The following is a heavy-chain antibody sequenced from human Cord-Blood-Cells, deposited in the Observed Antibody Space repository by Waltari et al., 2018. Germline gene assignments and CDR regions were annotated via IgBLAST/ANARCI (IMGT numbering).Heavy chain of an antibody. CDR3: ARGIRFLEWLTNYGMDV. V-gene: IGHV1-69*01. CDR2: IIPIVGTA. D-gene: IGHD3-3*01. J-gene: IGHJ6*02. CDR1: GGTFSSYA. Sequence: QVQLVQSGAEVKKPGSSVKVSCKASGGTFSSYAISWVRQAPGQGLEWMGGIIPIVGTANYAQKFQGRVTITADESTSTAYMELSSLRSEDTAVYYCARGIRFLEWLTNYGMDVWGQGTTVTVSS.